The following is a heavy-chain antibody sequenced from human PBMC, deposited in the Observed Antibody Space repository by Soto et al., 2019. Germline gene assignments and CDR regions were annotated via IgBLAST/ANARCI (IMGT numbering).Heavy chain of an antibody. CDR1: GGSFSGYY. CDR2: INHSGST. J-gene: IGHJ6*02. CDR3: ARALSYDFWSGYRNNYGMDV. V-gene: IGHV4-34*01. D-gene: IGHD3-3*01. Sequence: SETLSLTCAVYGGSFSGYYWSWIRQPPGKGLEWIGEINHSGSTNYNPSLKSRVTISVDTSKNQFSLKLSSVTAADTAVYYCARALSYDFWSGYRNNYGMDVWGQGTTVTVSS.